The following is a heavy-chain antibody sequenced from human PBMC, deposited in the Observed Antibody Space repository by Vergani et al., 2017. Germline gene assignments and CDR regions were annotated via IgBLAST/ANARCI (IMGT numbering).Heavy chain of an antibody. CDR3: ARQGIVVVTTGGVDY. CDR2: IKQDGSEK. CDR1: GFTFSSYW. D-gene: IGHD3-22*01. J-gene: IGHJ4*03. Sequence: EVQLVESGGGLVKPGGSLRLSCAASGFTFSSYWMSWVRQAPGKGLEWVANIKQDGSEKYYVDSVKGRFTISRDNAKNSLYLQMNSLRAEDTAVYYCARQGIVVVTTGGVDYWGQGTTVTVSS. V-gene: IGHV3-7*03.